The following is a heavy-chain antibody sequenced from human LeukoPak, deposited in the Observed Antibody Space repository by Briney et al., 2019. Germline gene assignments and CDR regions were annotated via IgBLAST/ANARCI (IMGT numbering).Heavy chain of an antibody. J-gene: IGHJ6*03. Sequence: GGSLRLSCAASGFTFSSYAMSWVRQAPGKGLEWVSAISGSGGSTYYADSVKGRFTISRDNAKNSLYLQMNSLRAEDTAVYYCARVSGGPYYYYYMDVWGKGTTVTVSS. D-gene: IGHD6-25*01. CDR1: GFTFSSYA. CDR2: ISGSGGST. V-gene: IGHV3-23*01. CDR3: ARVSGGPYYYYYMDV.